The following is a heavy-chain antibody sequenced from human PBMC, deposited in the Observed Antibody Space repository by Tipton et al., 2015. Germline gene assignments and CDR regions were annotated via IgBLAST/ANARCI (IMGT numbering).Heavy chain of an antibody. D-gene: IGHD2-21*02. CDR1: GFSFRSYG. CDR2: IWYDGSNK. CDR3: ARDGGDWPDY. V-gene: IGHV3-33*08. J-gene: IGHJ4*02. Sequence: SLRLSCAASGFSFRSYGMHWVRQAPDKGLEWVAVIWYDGSNKYYADSVKGRFTISRDNSKNTLYLQMNSLRVEDTAVYYCARDGGDWPDYWGQGTLVTVSS.